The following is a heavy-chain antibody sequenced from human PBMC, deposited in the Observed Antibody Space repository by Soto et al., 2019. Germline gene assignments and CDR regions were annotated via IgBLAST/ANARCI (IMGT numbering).Heavy chain of an antibody. J-gene: IGHJ4*02. D-gene: IGHD2-2*02. CDR1: GYSFTSYW. Sequence: GESLKISCKGSGYSFTSYWIGWVRQMPGKGLEWMGIIYPGDSDTRYSPSFQGQVTISADKSISTAYLQWSSLKASDTAMYYCARWGQNCSSTSCYTYFDYWGQGTLVTVSS. CDR2: IYPGDSDT. CDR3: ARWGQNCSSTSCYTYFDY. V-gene: IGHV5-51*01.